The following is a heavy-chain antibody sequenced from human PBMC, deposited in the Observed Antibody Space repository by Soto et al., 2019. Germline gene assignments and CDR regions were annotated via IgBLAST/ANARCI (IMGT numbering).Heavy chain of an antibody. J-gene: IGHJ5*02. CDR3: ARETDDVTRGEGDL. V-gene: IGHV1-2*02. D-gene: IGHD3-16*01. CDR1: GYSFTGYY. CDR2: IIPHSGET. Sequence: QVQLVQSGAEVKRPGASVKVSCKASGYSFTGYYMHWVRQAPGQGLEWMGWIIPHSGETNYAQKFQDRVTRTRDTSISAAYVQLSGVTSDDTAVYYWARETDDVTRGEGDLWGQGTLVTVSS.